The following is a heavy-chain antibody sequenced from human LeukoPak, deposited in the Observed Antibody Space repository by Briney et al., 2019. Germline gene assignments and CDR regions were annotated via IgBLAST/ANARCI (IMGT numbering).Heavy chain of an antibody. J-gene: IGHJ5*02. CDR3: ARDRVAARLNFQNWFDP. V-gene: IGHV4-39*02. CDR1: GGSISSSSYY. CDR2: IYYSGST. Sequence: SETLSLTCTVSGGSISSSSYYWGWIRQPPGKGLEWIGSIYYSGSTYYNPSLKSRVTISVDTSKNQFSLKLSSVTAADTAVYYCARDRVAARLNFQNWFDPWGQGTLVTVSS. D-gene: IGHD6-6*01.